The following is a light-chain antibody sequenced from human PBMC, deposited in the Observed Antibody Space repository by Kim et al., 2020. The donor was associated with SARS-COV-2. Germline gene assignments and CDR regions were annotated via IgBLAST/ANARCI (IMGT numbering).Light chain of an antibody. V-gene: IGLV2-14*04. CDR3: SSYTSSGSLV. CDR2: DVI. J-gene: IGLJ2*01. CDR1: SSDVGGYNY. Sequence: GRSITFSCTGTSSDVGGYNYVSWYQQHPGKAPKVMIYDVINRPSGVSNRFSGSKSGNTASLTISGLQAEDEADYYCSSYTSSGSLVFGGGTQLTVL.